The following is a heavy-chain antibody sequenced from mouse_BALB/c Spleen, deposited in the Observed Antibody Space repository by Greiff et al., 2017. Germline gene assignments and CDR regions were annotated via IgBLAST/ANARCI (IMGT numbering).Heavy chain of an antibody. CDR1: GFTFSDYY. D-gene: IGHD5-5*01. J-gene: IGHJ2*01. V-gene: IGHV5-4*02. CDR2: ISDGGSYT. Sequence: DVMLVESGGGLVKPGGSLKLSCAASGFTFSDYYMYWVRQTPEKRLEWVATISDGGSYTYYPDSVKGRFTISRDNAKNNLYLQMSSLKSEDTAMYYCARGPLPYFDYWGQGTTLTVSS. CDR3: ARGPLPYFDY.